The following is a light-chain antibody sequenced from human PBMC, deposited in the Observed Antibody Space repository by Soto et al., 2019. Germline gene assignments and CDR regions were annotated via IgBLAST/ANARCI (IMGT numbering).Light chain of an antibody. CDR1: HGINSY. Sequence: VIWMTQSPSLLSASTAARVTLRSRMSHGINSYLAWYQQKPGKAPELLIYAASTWQSGVPSRFSGSGSGTDFTLTISCLQSEDFATHYCQQYDSFPLTFGGGTKVDIK. V-gene: IGKV1D-8*01. J-gene: IGKJ4*01. CDR2: AAS. CDR3: QQYDSFPLT.